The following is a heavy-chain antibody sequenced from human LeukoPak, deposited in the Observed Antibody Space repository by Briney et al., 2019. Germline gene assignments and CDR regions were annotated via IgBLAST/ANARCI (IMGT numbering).Heavy chain of an antibody. CDR2: IISIFGTA. D-gene: IGHD6-13*01. Sequence: SVKVSCKASGGTFSSYAISWVRQAPGQGLEWMGGIISIFGTANYAQKFQGRVTITTDESTSTAYMELSSLRSEDTVVYYCAGVRIGAAGTGNYYYYYMDVWGKGTTVTVSS. J-gene: IGHJ6*03. CDR3: AGVRIGAAGTGNYYYYYMDV. CDR1: GGTFSSYA. V-gene: IGHV1-69*05.